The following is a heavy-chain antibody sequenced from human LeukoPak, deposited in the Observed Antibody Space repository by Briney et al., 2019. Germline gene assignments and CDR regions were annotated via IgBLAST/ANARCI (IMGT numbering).Heavy chain of an antibody. Sequence: GALRLSCAVSGFXFSASWLNWVRQAPGKGLEWVANINPDGSVKTYVDSVKGRFTISRDNAKNSLYLQMNSLRAEDTAMYYCAREQWLQPDYWGQGTMVTVSS. CDR1: GFXFSASW. CDR2: INPDGSVK. V-gene: IGHV3-7*04. D-gene: IGHD5-24*01. CDR3: AREQWLQPDY. J-gene: IGHJ4*02.